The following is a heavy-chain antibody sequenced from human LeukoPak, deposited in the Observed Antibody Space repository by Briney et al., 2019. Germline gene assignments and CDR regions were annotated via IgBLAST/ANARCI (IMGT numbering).Heavy chain of an antibody. V-gene: IGHV4-34*01. CDR1: GGSFSGYY. J-gene: IGHJ4*02. CDR2: IYYSGST. Sequence: PSETLSLTCAVYGGSFSGYYWSWIRQPPGKGLEWIGSIYYSGSTYYNPSLKSRVTISVDTSKNQFSLKLSSVTAADTAVYYCASRGYSGYDPPDYWGQGTLVTVSS. CDR3: ASRGYSGYDPPDY. D-gene: IGHD5-12*01.